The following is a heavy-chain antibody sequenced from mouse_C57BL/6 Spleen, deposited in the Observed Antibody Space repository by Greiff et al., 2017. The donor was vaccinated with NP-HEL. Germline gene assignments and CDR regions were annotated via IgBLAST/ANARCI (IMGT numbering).Heavy chain of an antibody. D-gene: IGHD2-4*01. CDR3: ARNYDYDEGDAIDY. J-gene: IGHJ4*01. CDR1: GYTFTDYY. V-gene: IGHV1-19*01. Sequence: VQLQQSGPVLVKPGASVKMSCKASGYTFTDYYMNWVKQSHGKSLEWIGVINPYNGGTSYNQKFKGKATLTVDKSSSTAYMELNSLTSEDSAVYYCARNYDYDEGDAIDYWGQGTSVTVSS. CDR2: INPYNGGT.